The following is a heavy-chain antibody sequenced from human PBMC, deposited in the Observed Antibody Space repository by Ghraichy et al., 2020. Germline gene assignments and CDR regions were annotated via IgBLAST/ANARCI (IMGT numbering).Heavy chain of an antibody. V-gene: IGHV3-23*01. J-gene: IGHJ4*02. CDR1: GFTFSSYA. D-gene: IGHD5-18*01. CDR2: ISGSGGST. Sequence: GGSLRLSCAASGFTFSSYAMSWVRQAPGKGLEWVSAISGSGGSTYYADSVKGRFTISRDNSKNTLYLQMNSLRAEDTAVYYCAKDGGRGYSYGYLRYWGQGTLVTVSS. CDR3: AKDGGRGYSYGYLRY.